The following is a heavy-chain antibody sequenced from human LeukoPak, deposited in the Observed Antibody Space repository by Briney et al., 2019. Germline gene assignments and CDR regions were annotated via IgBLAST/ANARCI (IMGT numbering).Heavy chain of an antibody. CDR3: ARDEHSTNYYDSSGYSVEYFQH. CDR1: GFTFRSYS. D-gene: IGHD3-22*01. J-gene: IGHJ1*01. V-gene: IGHV3-21*01. Sequence: GGSLRLSCAASGFTFRSYSMNWVRQAPGKGLEWVSSISSSSSYIYYADSVKGRFTISRDNAKNSLYLQMNSLRAEDTAVYYCARDEHSTNYYDSSGYSVEYFQHWRQGTLVTVSS. CDR2: ISSSSSYI.